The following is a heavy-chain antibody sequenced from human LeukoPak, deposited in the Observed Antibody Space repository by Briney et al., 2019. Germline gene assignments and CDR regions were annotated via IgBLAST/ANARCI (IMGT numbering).Heavy chain of an antibody. D-gene: IGHD3-22*01. CDR1: GFTFSDYY. CDR2: ISSSGSTI. Sequence: PGGSLRLFCAASGFTFSDYYMSWIRQAPGKGLEWVSYISSSGSTIYYADSVKGRFTISRDNAKNSLYLQMNSLRAEDTAVYYCAVNYHSGGYRHHYFDYWGQGTLVTVSS. J-gene: IGHJ4*02. CDR3: AVNYHSGGYRHHYFDY. V-gene: IGHV3-11*01.